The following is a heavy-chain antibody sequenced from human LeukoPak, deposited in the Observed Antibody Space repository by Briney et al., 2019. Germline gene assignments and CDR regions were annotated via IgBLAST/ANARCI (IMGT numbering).Heavy chain of an antibody. CDR1: GGSISSYY. J-gene: IGHJ5*02. D-gene: IGHD2-2*01. CDR3: ARATGCSSTSCYNWFDP. V-gene: IGHV4-4*07. CDR2: IYTSGST. Sequence: SETLSLTCTVSGGSISSYYWSWIRQPAGKGLEWIGRIYTSGSTNYNPSLKSRVTMSVDSSKNQFSLKLSSVTAADTAVYYCARATGCSSTSCYNWFDPWGQGTLVSVSS.